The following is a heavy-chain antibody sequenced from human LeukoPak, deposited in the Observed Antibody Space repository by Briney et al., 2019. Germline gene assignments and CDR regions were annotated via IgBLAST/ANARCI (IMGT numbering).Heavy chain of an antibody. J-gene: IGHJ3*02. D-gene: IGHD2-2*01. CDR2: INHSGST. CDR1: GGSFSGYS. Sequence: SETLSLTCAVYGGSFSGYSWSWIRQPPGKGLEWIGEINHSGSTNYNPSLKSRVTISVDTSKNQFSLKLSSVTAADTAVYYCARVPLSPFCSSTSCYPIAQQLVRGAFDIWGQGTMVTVSS. V-gene: IGHV4-34*01. CDR3: ARVPLSPFCSSTSCYPIAQQLVRGAFDI.